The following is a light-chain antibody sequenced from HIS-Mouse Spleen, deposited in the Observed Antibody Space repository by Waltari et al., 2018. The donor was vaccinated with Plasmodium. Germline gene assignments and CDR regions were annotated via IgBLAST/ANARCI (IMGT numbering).Light chain of an antibody. CDR3: QQYNNWSFT. CDR2: GAS. CDR1: QSVSSN. J-gene: IGKJ3*01. V-gene: IGKV3-15*01. Sequence: ETAMMQSPATLPVSPGERAPRACRASQSVSSNLAWYQQKPGQAPRLLIYGASTRATGIPARFSGSGSGTEFTLTISSLQSEDFAVYYCQQYNNWSFTFGPGTKVDIK.